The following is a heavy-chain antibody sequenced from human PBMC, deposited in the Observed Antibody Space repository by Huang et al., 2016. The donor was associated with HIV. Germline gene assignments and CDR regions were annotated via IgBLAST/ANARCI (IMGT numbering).Heavy chain of an antibody. J-gene: IGHJ4*02. Sequence: QVHLVQSGVEVKPPGASLKVSCKSSGYTFSNYGISWVRQAPGQGLEWLGWISVYNGNTNYAQSLQGRVTMTADTSTNTAYMDLRSLRSDDTAVYYCARDSVSLTAAATLDSWGQGTLVTVSS. V-gene: IGHV1-18*01. CDR2: ISVYNGNT. CDR3: ARDSVSLTAAATLDS. D-gene: IGHD2-15*01. CDR1: GYTFSNYG.